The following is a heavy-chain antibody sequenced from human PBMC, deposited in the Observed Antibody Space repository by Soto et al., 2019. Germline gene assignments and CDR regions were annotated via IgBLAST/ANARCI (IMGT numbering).Heavy chain of an antibody. CDR1: GFTFSSYA. D-gene: IGHD6-13*01. J-gene: IGHJ4*02. CDR2: ISGSGGST. CDR3: AKGSAAGLYYSDY. Sequence: GGSLRLCCAASGFTFSSYAMSWVRQAPGKGLEWISAISGSGGSTYYADSVKGRFTISRDNSKNTLYLQMNSLRAEDTAVYYCAKGSAAGLYYSDYWRQGPLVTVSS. V-gene: IGHV3-23*01.